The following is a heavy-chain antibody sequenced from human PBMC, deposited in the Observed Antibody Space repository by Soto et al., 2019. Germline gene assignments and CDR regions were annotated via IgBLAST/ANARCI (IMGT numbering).Heavy chain of an antibody. CDR2: ISSSSSYI. CDR3: ASLSRFALDY. Sequence: TPGGSLRLSCAASGFTFSSYTMNWVRQAPEKGLEWVSSISSSSSYIYYTDSVEGRFTISRDNAKNSLYLQMNSLRAEDTAVYYCASLSRFALDYWGQGTLVTVSS. D-gene: IGHD3-10*01. CDR1: GFTFSSYT. J-gene: IGHJ4*01. V-gene: IGHV3-21*01.